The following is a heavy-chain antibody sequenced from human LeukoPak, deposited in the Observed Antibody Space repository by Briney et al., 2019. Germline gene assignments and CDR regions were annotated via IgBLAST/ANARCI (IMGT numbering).Heavy chain of an antibody. V-gene: IGHV4-31*03. CDR2: IYYSGST. D-gene: IGHD3-10*01. CDR3: ARDPGTYYYGSGDYYYGMDV. Sequence: SQTLSLTCTVSGGSISSGGYYWSWIRQHPGKGLEWIGYIYYSGSTYYNPSLKSRVTISVDTSKNQFSLKLSSVTAADTAVYYCARDPGTYYYGSGDYYYGMDVWGQGTTVTVSS. J-gene: IGHJ6*02. CDR1: GGSISSGGYY.